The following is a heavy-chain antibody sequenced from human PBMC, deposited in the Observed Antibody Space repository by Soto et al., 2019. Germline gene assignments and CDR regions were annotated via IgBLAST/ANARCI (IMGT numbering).Heavy chain of an antibody. V-gene: IGHV4-30-2*01. CDR3: ARVPDY. Sequence: TLSPTFAVSGCSLNSGGFSWGWIRQPPGKGLEWIGYIYHSGSTYYNPSLKSRVTISVDRSKNQFSLKLSSVTAADTAVYYCARVPDYWGQGTLVTVSS. CDR2: IYHSGST. J-gene: IGHJ4*02. CDR1: GCSLNSGGFS.